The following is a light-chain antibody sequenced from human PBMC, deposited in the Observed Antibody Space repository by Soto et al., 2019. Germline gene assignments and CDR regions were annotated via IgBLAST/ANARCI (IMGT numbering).Light chain of an antibody. CDR3: QSYDSSLSGLV. J-gene: IGLJ1*01. V-gene: IGLV1-40*01. CDR2: GNS. Sequence: QSVLTQPASVSGSPGQRVTISCTGSSSNIGAGYDVHWYQQLPGTAPKLLIYGNSNRPSGVPDRFSGSKSGTSASLAITGLQAEDEADYCCQSYDSSLSGLVFGTGTKLTVL. CDR1: SSNIGAGYD.